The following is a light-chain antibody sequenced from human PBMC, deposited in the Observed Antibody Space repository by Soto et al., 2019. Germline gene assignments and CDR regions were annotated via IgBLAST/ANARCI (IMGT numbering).Light chain of an antibody. V-gene: IGLV1-47*01. CDR1: SSNIGSNY. Sequence: QSVLTQPASASGTPGQSVTISCSGRSSNIGSNYVFWYQHLQGTAPKLLIHRNDQRPSGVPDRFSGSVSGTSAYLATSGLRSEDDATYYCAAWDDSLKGWVFGGGTKLTVL. CDR3: AAWDDSLKGWV. CDR2: RND. J-gene: IGLJ3*02.